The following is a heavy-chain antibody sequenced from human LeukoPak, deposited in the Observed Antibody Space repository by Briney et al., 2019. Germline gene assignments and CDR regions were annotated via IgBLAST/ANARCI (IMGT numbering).Heavy chain of an antibody. D-gene: IGHD2-15*01. Sequence: GGSLRLSCAASGFTFSSCSMNWVRQAPGKGLEWVSSINTRSYIYSADSVKGRFTISRDNDKNSVYLQMNSLRAEDTAVYYCAREGGYCYGASCRFFDSWGQGTLLTVSS. CDR3: AREGGYCYGASCRFFDS. J-gene: IGHJ4*02. V-gene: IGHV3-21*01. CDR1: GFTFSSCS. CDR2: INTRSYI.